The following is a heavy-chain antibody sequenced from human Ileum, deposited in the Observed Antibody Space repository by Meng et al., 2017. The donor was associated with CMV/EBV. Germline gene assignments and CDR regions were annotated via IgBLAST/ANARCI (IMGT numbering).Heavy chain of an antibody. J-gene: IGHJ4*02. D-gene: IGHD2-8*01. V-gene: IGHV3-23*01. Sequence: GESLKISCAASGFTFSTYAMSWVRQAPGKGLEWVATISGTGGSSNYADSVQGRFTISRDDSKNTLYLHMISLRAEDTAVYYCTGLPWGVYFFDYWGQGALVTVSS. CDR1: GFTFSTYA. CDR3: TGLPWGVYFFDY. CDR2: ISGTGGSS.